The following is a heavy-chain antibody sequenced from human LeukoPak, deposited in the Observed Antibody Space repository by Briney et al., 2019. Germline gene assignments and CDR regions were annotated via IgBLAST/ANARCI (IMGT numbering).Heavy chain of an antibody. CDR1: GFSLSTSGMC. CDR2: IDWDDDK. D-gene: IGHD3-9*01. CDR3: ARVRTYYDILTGFESRPKPSTWYYGMDV. V-gene: IGHV2-70*01. Sequence: RGSGPTLVNPTQTLTLTCTFSGFSLSTSGMCVSWIRQPPGKALEWLALIDWDDDKYYSTSLKTRLTISKDTSKNQVVLTMTNMDPVDTATYYCARVRTYYDILTGFESRPKPSTWYYGMDVWGQGTTVTVSS. J-gene: IGHJ6*02.